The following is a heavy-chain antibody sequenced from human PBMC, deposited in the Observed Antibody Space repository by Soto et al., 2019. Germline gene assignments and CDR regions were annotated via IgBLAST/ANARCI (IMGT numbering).Heavy chain of an antibody. V-gene: IGHV3-15*07. CDR2: IKSKPDGETT. J-gene: IGHJ4*02. Sequence: EVQLVESGGGLVKPGGSLRLSCAASGFTFSNAWMNWVRQAPGKGLEWVGRIKSKPDGETTDYAAPVKGRFTISRDDAKNTGYLRMNSLKTEDTAVYYCTTGEMTKDDYWGQGTLVTVSS. CDR3: TTGEMTKDDY. CDR1: GFTFSNAW.